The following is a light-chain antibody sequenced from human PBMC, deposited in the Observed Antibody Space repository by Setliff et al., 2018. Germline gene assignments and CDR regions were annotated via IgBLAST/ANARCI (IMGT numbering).Light chain of an antibody. V-gene: IGLV2-14*01. CDR1: SSDVGGYNY. CDR2: DVN. Sequence: QSALTQPASVSGSPGQSITTSCTGPSSDVGGYNYVSWYQQHPGKAPKLMIYDVNKRPSGVSNRFSGSKSGNTASLPISGLQAEDEADYYCTSYTSSSTVVFGGGTKVTVL. J-gene: IGLJ2*01. CDR3: TSYTSSSTVV.